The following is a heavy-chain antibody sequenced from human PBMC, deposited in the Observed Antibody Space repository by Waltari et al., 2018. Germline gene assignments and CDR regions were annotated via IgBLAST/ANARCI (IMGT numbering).Heavy chain of an antibody. CDR1: GDSVSSNSGA. Sequence: QVQLQQSGPGLVKPSQTLSLTCAISGDSVSSNSGAWNWIRQSPSKGLEWLGRTFYRSKCYYDYAISVKSRITINADTAKNQFFLQSNSVTPEDTAVYYCARGRDSAFDYWGQGTLVTVSS. V-gene: IGHV6-1*01. D-gene: IGHD3-10*01. J-gene: IGHJ4*02. CDR2: TFYRSKCYY. CDR3: ARGRDSAFDY.